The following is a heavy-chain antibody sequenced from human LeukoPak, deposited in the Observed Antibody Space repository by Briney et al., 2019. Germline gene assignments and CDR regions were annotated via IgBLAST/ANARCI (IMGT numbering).Heavy chain of an antibody. V-gene: IGHV3-30*18. D-gene: IGHD1-14*01. CDR2: ISYDGSNK. Sequence: PGGSLRLSCAASGFTFSSYGMHWVRQAPGKGLEWVAVISYDGSNKYYADSVKGRFTISRDNSKNTLYLQMNSLRAEDTAVYYCAKHAAQEGSVSGSSMDVWGQGTTVTVSS. CDR3: AKHAAQEGSVSGSSMDV. J-gene: IGHJ6*02. CDR1: GFTFSSYG.